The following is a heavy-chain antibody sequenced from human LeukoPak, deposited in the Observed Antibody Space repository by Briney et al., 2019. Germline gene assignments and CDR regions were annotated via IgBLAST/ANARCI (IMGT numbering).Heavy chain of an antibody. J-gene: IGHJ4*02. CDR2: LSSSGST. Sequence: PSETLSLTCTVSGPCISSSIHYWGWFRQPPGKGLEWIGTLSSSGSTYYNPSLKSRVTISVDTSKNQFSLRQSSVTAADTAVYYCVRHVTGSSHDDWGQGTLVTVSS. CDR1: GPCISSSIHY. D-gene: IGHD1-26*01. CDR3: VRHVTGSSHDD. V-gene: IGHV4-39*01.